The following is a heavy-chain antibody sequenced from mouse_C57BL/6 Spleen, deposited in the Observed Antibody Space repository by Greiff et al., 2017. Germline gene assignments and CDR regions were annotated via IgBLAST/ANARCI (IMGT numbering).Heavy chain of an antibody. V-gene: IGHV2-6-1*01. CDR1: GFSLTSYG. CDR3: ARHEGYYGFAY. J-gene: IGHJ3*01. CDR2: IWSDGST. D-gene: IGHD2-3*01. Sequence: VQLVESGPGLVAPSPSLSITCTVSGFSLTSYGVHWVRQPPGKGLEWLVVIWSDGSTTYNSALNSRLSISKANSKSQVFLRMNRPQTDDTDMYYCARHEGYYGFAYWGQGTLVTVSA.